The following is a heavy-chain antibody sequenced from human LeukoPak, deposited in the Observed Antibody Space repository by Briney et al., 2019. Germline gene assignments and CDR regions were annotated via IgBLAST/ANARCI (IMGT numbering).Heavy chain of an antibody. J-gene: IGHJ3*01. CDR3: ARDYLLPLGPNDGDGFAF. CDR1: GYTFTNYY. V-gene: IGHV1-46*01. CDR2: INPSGSHT. Sequence: ASVKVSCKASGYTFTNYYMHWVRQAPGQGLEWMGLINPSGSHTSYAQKFQGRLTMTRDTSTSTLYMELSSLRSDDTAVYFCARDYLLPLGPNDGDGFAFWGQGTVVTVSS. D-gene: IGHD1-26*01.